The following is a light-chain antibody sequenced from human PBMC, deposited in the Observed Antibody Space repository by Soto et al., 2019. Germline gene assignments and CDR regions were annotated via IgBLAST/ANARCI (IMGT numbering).Light chain of an antibody. CDR3: TSCAPGRIYV. J-gene: IGLJ1*01. Sequence: QSVLAQPASVSGSLGQSITISCTGTSSDVGGYNFVSWYQQLPGKAPRLMIYEVSHRFSGLSYRFSGSKSGNTASLTISGLQAEDEGDYYCTSCAPGRIYVFGSGTKVTV. CDR1: SSDVGGYNF. V-gene: IGLV2-14*01. CDR2: EVS.